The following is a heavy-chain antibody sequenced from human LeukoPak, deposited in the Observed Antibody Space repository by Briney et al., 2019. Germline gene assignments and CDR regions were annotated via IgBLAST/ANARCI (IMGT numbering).Heavy chain of an antibody. J-gene: IGHJ4*02. D-gene: IGHD3-22*01. CDR3: AKRDSSGYYYFDY. Sequence: GGTVRLSCAASGFTFSSYGMSWVRQAPGKGLEWVSTLRCSSGNAFYVDSVKGRFTISRDNSKNTLCLQMNSLRAEDTAVYYCAKRDSSGYYYFDYWGQGTLVTVS. V-gene: IGHV3-23*01. CDR2: LRCSSGNA. CDR1: GFTFSSYG.